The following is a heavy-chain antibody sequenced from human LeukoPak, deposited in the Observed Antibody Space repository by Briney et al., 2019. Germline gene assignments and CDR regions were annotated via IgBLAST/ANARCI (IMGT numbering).Heavy chain of an antibody. Sequence: SGTLSLTCTVSGGSISSHYWSWIRQPPGKGLEWIGYIYCSGSTNYYPCIKCRVTITVDTSKNQFSLKLSSVTAADTAVYYCARVWSKWPAVSKATAYYYYMDVWGKGTTVTVSS. CDR3: ARVWSKWPAVSKATAYYYYMDV. CDR2: IYCSGST. CDR1: GGSISSHY. J-gene: IGHJ6*03. D-gene: IGHD3-3*01. V-gene: IGHV4-59*11.